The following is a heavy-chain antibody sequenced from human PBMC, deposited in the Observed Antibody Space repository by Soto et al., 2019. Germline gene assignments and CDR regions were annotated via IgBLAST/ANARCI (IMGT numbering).Heavy chain of an antibody. Sequence: ESGGGVVQPGRSLRLSCAASGFTFSSYGMHWVRQAPGKGLEWVAVIWYDGSNKYYADSVKGRFTISRDNSKNTLYLQMNSLRAEDTAVYYCARDSAGDGYNYYFDYWGQGTLVTVSS. CDR2: IWYDGSNK. J-gene: IGHJ4*02. CDR3: ARDSAGDGYNYYFDY. D-gene: IGHD1-1*01. V-gene: IGHV3-33*01. CDR1: GFTFSSYG.